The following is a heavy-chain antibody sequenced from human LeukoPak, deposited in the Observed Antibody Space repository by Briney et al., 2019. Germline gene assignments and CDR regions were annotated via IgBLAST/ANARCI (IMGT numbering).Heavy chain of an antibody. J-gene: IGHJ5*02. CDR3: ARGGYCTNGVCRRTPNWFDP. V-gene: IGHV4-34*01. Sequence: ASETLSLTCAVYGGSFSGYYWSWIRQPPGKGLEWIGEINHSGSTNYNPSLKSRVTISVDTSKNQFSLKLSSVTAADTAVYYCARGGYCTNGVCRRTPNWFDPWGQGTLVTVSS. CDR2: INHSGST. D-gene: IGHD2-8*01. CDR1: GGSFSGYY.